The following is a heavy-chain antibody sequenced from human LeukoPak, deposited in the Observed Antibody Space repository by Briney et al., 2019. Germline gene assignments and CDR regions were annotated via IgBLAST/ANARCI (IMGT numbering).Heavy chain of an antibody. Sequence: PPETLSLTCAVYGGSFSGYYWSWIRQPPGKGLEWIGSIYYSGSTYYNPSLKSRVTISVDTSKNQFSLKLSSVTAADTAVYYCARDLDYSRGWFDPWGQGTLVTVSS. V-gene: IGHV4-34*01. CDR1: GGSFSGYY. CDR3: ARDLDYSRGWFDP. J-gene: IGHJ5*02. CDR2: IYYSGST. D-gene: IGHD4-11*01.